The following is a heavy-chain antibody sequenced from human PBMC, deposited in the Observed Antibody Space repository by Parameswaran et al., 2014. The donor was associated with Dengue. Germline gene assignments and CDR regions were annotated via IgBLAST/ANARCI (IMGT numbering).Heavy chain of an antibody. J-gene: IGHJ4*02. CDR3: SRLHRALDY. Sequence: RWIRQPPGKGLEWVGFIRNKAYGGTTEYAASVKGGFTISRDDSKSIAYLQMNSLKTEDTAVYYCSRLHRALDYWGQGTLVTVSS. D-gene: IGHD4-11*01. CDR2: IRNKAYGGTT. V-gene: IGHV3-49*02.